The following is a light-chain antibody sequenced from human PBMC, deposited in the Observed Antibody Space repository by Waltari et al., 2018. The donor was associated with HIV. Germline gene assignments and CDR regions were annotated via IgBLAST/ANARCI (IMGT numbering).Light chain of an antibody. CDR2: SNN. CDR1: SSNIGSNT. CDR3: AAWEDSLAWV. V-gene: IGLV1-44*01. J-gene: IGLJ3*02. Sequence: QSVLTQPPSASGTPGQRVTISCSGSSSNIGSNTVNWYQQLPGTAPKLLLYSNNPRPSGVPDRFSGSKSGTSASLAISGLQSEDEADYYCAAWEDSLAWVFGGGTKLTVL.